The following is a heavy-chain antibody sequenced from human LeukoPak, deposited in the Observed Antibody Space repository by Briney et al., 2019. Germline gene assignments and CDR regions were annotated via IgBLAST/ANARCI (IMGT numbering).Heavy chain of an antibody. CDR3: ARDQTYYDILTAGMDV. V-gene: IGHV3-21*01. D-gene: IGHD3-9*01. J-gene: IGHJ6*02. CDR1: GFTFSSYS. CDR2: TSSSSSYI. Sequence: PGGSLRLSCAASGFTFSSYSMNWVRQAPGKGLEWVSTTSSSSSYIYYADSVKGRFTISRDNAKNSLYLQMNSLRAEDTAVYYCARDQTYYDILTAGMDVWGQGTTVTVSS.